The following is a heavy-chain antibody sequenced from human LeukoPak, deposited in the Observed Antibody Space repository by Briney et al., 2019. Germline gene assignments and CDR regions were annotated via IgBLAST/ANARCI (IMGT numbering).Heavy chain of an antibody. CDR3: ARDHHGTGSYFEY. V-gene: IGHV3-30*02. D-gene: IGHD3-10*01. CDR2: IRHDGSNK. CDR1: GFTFSSYG. J-gene: IGHJ4*02. Sequence: GGSLRLSCAASGFTFSSYGIHWVRQAPGKGLEWVAFIRHDGSNKYFVDSVKGRFTISRDNSKNTLYLQMNSLRVDDTAVYYCARDHHGTGSYFEYWGQGILVTVSS.